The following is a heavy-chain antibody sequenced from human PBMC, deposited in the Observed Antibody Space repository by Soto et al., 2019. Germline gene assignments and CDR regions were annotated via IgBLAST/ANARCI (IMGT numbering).Heavy chain of an antibody. CDR2: ITWDGGSI. J-gene: IGHJ6*02. CDR1: GFNFHDYT. D-gene: IGHD6-25*01. V-gene: IGHV3-43*01. Sequence: EEHLVESGGAEVQPGGSLRLSCAASGFNFHDYTIHWVRQTPGKGLEWVSFITWDGGSIYYADSVRGRFTISRDNSKNSLTQEINSVRSDDSGLYYCAKGGFGGYGLVVWGQGTTVTVSS. CDR3: AKGGFGGYGLVV.